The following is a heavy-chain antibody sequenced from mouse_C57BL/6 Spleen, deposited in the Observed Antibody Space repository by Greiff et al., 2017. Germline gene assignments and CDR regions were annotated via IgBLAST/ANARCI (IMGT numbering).Heavy chain of an antibody. V-gene: IGHV1-69*01. J-gene: IGHJ4*01. CDR2: IDPSDSYT. D-gene: IGHD1-1*01. CDR3: ARSLHYYGSSYDYAMDY. CDR1: GYTFTSYW. Sequence: QVQLQQPGAELVMPGASVKLSCKASGYTFTSYWMHWVKQRHGQGLAWIGEIDPSDSYTNYHQKFKGKSTLTVAKSSSTAYMQLSSLTSEDSAVYYCARSLHYYGSSYDYAMDYWGQGTSVTVSS.